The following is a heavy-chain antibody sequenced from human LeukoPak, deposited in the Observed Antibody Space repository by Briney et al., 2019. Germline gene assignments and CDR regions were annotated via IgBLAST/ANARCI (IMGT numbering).Heavy chain of an antibody. D-gene: IGHD2-15*01. J-gene: IGHJ4*02. V-gene: IGHV4-4*07. Sequence: SETLSLTCTVSGGPISSYYWSWIRQPAGKGLEWIGRIYTSGSTNYNPSLMSRVTMSVDTSKNQFSLKVSSVTAADTAVYYCARDLCSGGTCYIDYWGQGTLVTVSS. CDR2: IYTSGST. CDR1: GGPISSYY. CDR3: ARDLCSGGTCYIDY.